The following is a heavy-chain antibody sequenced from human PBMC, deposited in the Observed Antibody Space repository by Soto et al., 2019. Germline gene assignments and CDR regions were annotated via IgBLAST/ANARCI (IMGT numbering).Heavy chain of an antibody. J-gene: IGHJ3*02. Sequence: QVQLVQSGAEVKKPGSSVKVSCKASGGTFSSYAISWVRQAPGQGLEWMGGVIPIFGTANYAQKFQGRVTITADESTSTAYMELSSVRSEDTAVYYCVCDTYYYDSSGRVSGAFDIWGQGTMVTVSS. CDR1: GGTFSSYA. V-gene: IGHV1-69*01. CDR2: VIPIFGTA. CDR3: VCDTYYYDSSGRVSGAFDI. D-gene: IGHD3-22*01.